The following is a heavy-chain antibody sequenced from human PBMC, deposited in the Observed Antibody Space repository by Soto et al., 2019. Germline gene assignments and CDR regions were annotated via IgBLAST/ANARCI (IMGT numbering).Heavy chain of an antibody. J-gene: IGHJ6*02. V-gene: IGHV1-2*04. D-gene: IGHD6-19*01. CDR2: INPNSGDI. CDR3: ARDLYSSVPSPYSYYGRDV. Sequence: ASVKVSCKASGYTFSDHYMNWVRQAPGQGLEWMGWINPNSGDIKYAQKFQGWVTMTRDTSISTAYMELSRLRSDDTAVYYCARDLYSSVPSPYSYYGRDVWGQGTTVTVS. CDR1: GYTFSDHY.